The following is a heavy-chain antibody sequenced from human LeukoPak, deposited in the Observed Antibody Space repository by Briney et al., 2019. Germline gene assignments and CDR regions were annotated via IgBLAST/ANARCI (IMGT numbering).Heavy chain of an antibody. V-gene: IGHV3-30-3*01. Sequence: GGSLRLSCAAPGFTFSSYAMHWVRQAPGKGLEWVAVISYDGSNKYYADSVKGRFTISRDNSKNTLYLQMNSLRAEDTAVYYCARSRVVATDYWGQGTLVTVSS. CDR2: ISYDGSNK. CDR3: ARSRVVATDY. J-gene: IGHJ4*02. D-gene: IGHD3-22*01. CDR1: GFTFSSYA.